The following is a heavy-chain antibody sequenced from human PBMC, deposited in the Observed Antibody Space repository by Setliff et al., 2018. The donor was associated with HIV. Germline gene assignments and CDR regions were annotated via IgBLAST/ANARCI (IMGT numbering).Heavy chain of an antibody. CDR1: GGSISSNNYY. J-gene: IGHJ6*03. Sequence: SETLSLTCTVSGGSISSNNYYWGWIRQPPGKGLEWIASIYYSGSTNYNPSLKSRVTMSVDTSRNQFSLKLSSVTAADTAVYYCARGHDNKYYYFYYMDVWGKGTTVTVS. D-gene: IGHD3-9*01. V-gene: IGHV4-39*07. CDR3: ARGHDNKYYYFYYMDV. CDR2: IYYSGST.